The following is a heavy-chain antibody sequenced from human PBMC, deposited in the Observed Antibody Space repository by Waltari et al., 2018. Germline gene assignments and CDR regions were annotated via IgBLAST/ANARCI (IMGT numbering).Heavy chain of an antibody. CDR1: GGSISSYY. CDR2: IYYSGST. CDR3: ARDLWGMTTVTTGRWFDP. V-gene: IGHV4-59*01. J-gene: IGHJ5*02. Sequence: QVQLQESGPGLVKPSETLSLTCTVSGGSISSYYWSWIRQPPGKGLEWIGYIYYSGSTNYNPALKSGVTISVDTSKNQFSLKLSSVTAADTAVYYCARDLWGMTTVTTGRWFDPWGQGTLVTVSS. D-gene: IGHD4-4*01.